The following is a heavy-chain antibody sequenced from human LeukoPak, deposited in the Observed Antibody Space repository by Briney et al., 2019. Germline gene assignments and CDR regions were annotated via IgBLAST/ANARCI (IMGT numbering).Heavy chain of an antibody. CDR1: GFTFSSYS. CDR3: ARVREHSIDY. Sequence: LRLSCAASGFTFSSYSMNWVRQHPGKGLEWIGYIYYSGSTYYNPSLKSRVTISVDTSKNQFSLKLSSVTAADTAVYYCARVREHSIDYWGQGTLVTVSS. D-gene: IGHD1/OR15-1a*01. J-gene: IGHJ4*02. V-gene: IGHV4-31*02. CDR2: IYYSGST.